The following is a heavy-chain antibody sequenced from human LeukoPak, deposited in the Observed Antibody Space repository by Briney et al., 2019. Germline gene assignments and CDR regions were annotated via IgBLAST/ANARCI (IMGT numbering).Heavy chain of an antibody. D-gene: IGHD2-2*01. V-gene: IGHV4-39*01. CDR1: GGSISSSNYH. CDR3: ARHITSSAASYYFDY. CDR2: ISYSGST. J-gene: IGHJ4*02. Sequence: PSGTLPLTCTVSGGSISSSNYHWGWVRQPPGEGLEWIGDISYSGSTYYNRSLKSRVTMSIDASKSQFFLTLTSVTAADTALYYCARHITSSAASYYFDYWGLGTLVTVSS.